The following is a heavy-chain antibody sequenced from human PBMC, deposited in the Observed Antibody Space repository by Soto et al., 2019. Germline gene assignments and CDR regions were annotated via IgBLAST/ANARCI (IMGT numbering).Heavy chain of an antibody. J-gene: IGHJ4*02. D-gene: IGHD6-6*01. CDR2: IYYSGST. V-gene: IGHV4-59*01. CDR1: GGSISSYY. CDR3: ARGEQLVYFDY. Sequence: SETLSLTCTVSGGSISSYYWSWIRQPPGKGLEWIGYIYYSGSTNYNPSLKSRVTISVDTSKNQFSLKLSSVTAADTAVYYCARGEQLVYFDYWGQGTLVTVSS.